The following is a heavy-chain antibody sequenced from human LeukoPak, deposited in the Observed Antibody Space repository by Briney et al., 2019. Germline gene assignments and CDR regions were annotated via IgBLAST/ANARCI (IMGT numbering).Heavy chain of an antibody. Sequence: ASVKVSCKASGGTFSSYAISWVRQAPGQGLEWMGGIIPIFGTANYAQKFQGRVTITADESTSTAYMELSSLRSEDTAVYYCATYQRGLGWYSGSYYKTRRYFDLWGRGTLVTVSS. J-gene: IGHJ2*01. CDR2: IIPIFGTA. CDR1: GGTFSSYA. V-gene: IGHV1-69*01. D-gene: IGHD1-26*01. CDR3: ATYQRGLGWYSGSYYKTRRYFDL.